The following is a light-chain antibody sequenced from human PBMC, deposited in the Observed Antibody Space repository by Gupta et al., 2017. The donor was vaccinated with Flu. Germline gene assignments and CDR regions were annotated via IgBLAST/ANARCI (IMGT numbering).Light chain of an antibody. CDR1: SCNIGMNT. Sequence: SSCNIGMNTVVWYSQVPGDDPQLLIYHNVMQPSAVPDPFSCCTSGSSASLAIICFLSEEEGDYYCAAWDDSLNCVVFGGGAKLTVL. CDR2: HNV. CDR3: AAWDDSLNCVV. V-gene: IGLV1-36*01. J-gene: IGLJ2*01.